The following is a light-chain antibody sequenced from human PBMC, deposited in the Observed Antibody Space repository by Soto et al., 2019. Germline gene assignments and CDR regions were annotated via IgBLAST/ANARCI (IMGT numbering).Light chain of an antibody. CDR1: HLISSV. CDR3: QQYDKYWT. CDR2: EAS. V-gene: IGKV1-5*03. J-gene: IGKJ1*01. Sequence: DIQLTQSPSTLSASGADSLGITCLGGHLISSVLASYQQKPGKAPKLLIYEASRLERGGPSGFSRSASGTEFTLTITSLHADDFATYYCQQYDKYWTLGQGTKVDIK.